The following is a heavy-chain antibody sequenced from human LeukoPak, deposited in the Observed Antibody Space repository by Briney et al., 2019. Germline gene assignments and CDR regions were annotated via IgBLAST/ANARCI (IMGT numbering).Heavy chain of an antibody. V-gene: IGHV1-2*03. CDR1: GYTFTGYY. J-gene: IGHJ6*03. CDR3: ARDSGSNYFLGYYYYMDV. Sequence: LVASVKVSCKASGYTFTGYYMHWVRQAPGQGLEWMGWINPNSGGTNYAQKFQGRVTMTRDTSISTAYMELSRLRSDDTAVYYCARDSGSNYFLGYYYYMDVWGKGTTVTVSS. D-gene: IGHD2/OR15-2a*01. CDR2: INPNSGGT.